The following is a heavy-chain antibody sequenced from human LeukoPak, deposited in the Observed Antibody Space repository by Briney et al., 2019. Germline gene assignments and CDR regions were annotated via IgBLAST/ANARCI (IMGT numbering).Heavy chain of an antibody. J-gene: IGHJ4*02. Sequence: PGGSLRLSCAAPGFTFSSYSMNWVRQAPGKGLEWVSSISSSSSYIYYADSVKGRFTISRDNAKNSLYLQMNSLRAEDTAVYYCARDLSGSYYFDYWGQGTLVTVS. CDR1: GFTFSSYS. D-gene: IGHD1-26*01. V-gene: IGHV3-21*01. CDR3: ARDLSGSYYFDY. CDR2: ISSSSSYI.